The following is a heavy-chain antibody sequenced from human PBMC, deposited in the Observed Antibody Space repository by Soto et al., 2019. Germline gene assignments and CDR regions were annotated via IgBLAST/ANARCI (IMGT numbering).Heavy chain of an antibody. J-gene: IGHJ3*02. D-gene: IGHD6-13*01. Sequence: ASVKVSCKVSGYTLTELSMHWVRQAPGKGLEWMGGFDPEDGETIYAQKFQGRVTMTEDTSTDTAYMELSSLRSEDTAVYYCATERPIAAAGTVAFDIWGRGTMVTVSS. CDR3: ATERPIAAAGTVAFDI. CDR1: GYTLTELS. V-gene: IGHV1-24*01. CDR2: FDPEDGET.